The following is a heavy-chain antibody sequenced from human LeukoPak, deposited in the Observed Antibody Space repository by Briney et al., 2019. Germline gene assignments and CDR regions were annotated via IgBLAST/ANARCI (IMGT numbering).Heavy chain of an antibody. J-gene: IGHJ4*02. D-gene: IGHD6-13*01. Sequence: PSETLSLTCAVSGGSISSSNWWSWVRQPPGKGLEWIGEIYLSGSTNYNPSLKSRVTISLDKSRNQFSLKLSSVTAADTAVYYCAREDDGGSSWTFDYWGQGTLVTVSS. CDR2: IYLSGST. CDR3: AREDDGGSSWTFDY. V-gene: IGHV4-4*02. CDR1: GGSISSSNW.